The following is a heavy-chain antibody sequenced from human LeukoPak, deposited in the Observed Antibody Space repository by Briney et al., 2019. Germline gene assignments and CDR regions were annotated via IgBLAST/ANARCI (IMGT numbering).Heavy chain of an antibody. Sequence: PGGSLRLSCAASGFTFSSYWMSRVRQAPGKGLEWVANIKQDGSEKYYVDSVKGRFTISRDDAKNSLYLQMNSLRAEDTAVYYCARDHGGVFWFDPWGQGTLVTVSS. V-gene: IGHV3-7*01. J-gene: IGHJ5*02. CDR2: IKQDGSEK. CDR1: GFTFSSYW. CDR3: ARDHGGVFWFDP. D-gene: IGHD4-23*01.